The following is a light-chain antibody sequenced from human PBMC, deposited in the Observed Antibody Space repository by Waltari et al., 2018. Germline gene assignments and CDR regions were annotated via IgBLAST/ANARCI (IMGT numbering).Light chain of an antibody. J-gene: IGKJ3*01. Sequence: EIVMTQSPDTLSVSPGERATLSCRASQSVSGNLAWYQQKPGQALRLLSYGASTRATSTPARFSGSGSGTEFTLTISSMQSEDFAIYYCQYYDYCPPAFGPGTRV. CDR2: GAS. V-gene: IGKV3-15*01. CDR1: QSVSGN. CDR3: QYYDYCPPA.